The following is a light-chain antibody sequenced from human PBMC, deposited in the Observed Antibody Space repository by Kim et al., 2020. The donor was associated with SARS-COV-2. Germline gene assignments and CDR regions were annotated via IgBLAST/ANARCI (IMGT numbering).Light chain of an antibody. Sequence: TPSASVGDRVTITCRTSQSINSWLAWYQQKPRKAPKLLIYKASILESGVPSRFSGSGSETEFTLTISSLQPDDFATYYCQRYNKAFGQGTKVDIK. CDR2: KAS. CDR3: QRYNKA. CDR1: QSINSW. V-gene: IGKV1-5*03. J-gene: IGKJ1*01.